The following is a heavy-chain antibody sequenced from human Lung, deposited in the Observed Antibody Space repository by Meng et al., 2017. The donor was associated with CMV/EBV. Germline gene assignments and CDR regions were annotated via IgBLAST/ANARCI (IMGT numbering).Heavy chain of an antibody. CDR2: IHSHRGDT. D-gene: IGHD7-27*01. V-gene: IGHV1-2*02. Sequence: GESLKISCKGSGYTFTAHYFHWVRQAPGQGLEWMGWIHSHRGDTNYAQQFQGRVTLTRDTSINTGYVELTRLTSDDTAVYYCARDNNWGPDYWGQGTLVTVSS. J-gene: IGHJ4*02. CDR1: GYTFTAHY. CDR3: ARDNNWGPDY.